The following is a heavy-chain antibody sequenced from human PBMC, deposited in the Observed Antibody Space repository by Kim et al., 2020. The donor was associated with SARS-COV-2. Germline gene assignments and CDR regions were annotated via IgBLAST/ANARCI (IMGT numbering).Heavy chain of an antibody. J-gene: IGHJ2*01. V-gene: IGHV1-8*01. CDR1: GYTFTSYH. D-gene: IGHD7-27*01. CDR2: MDPVSGNT. Sequence: ASVKVSCKASGYTFTSYHINWVRQAAGQGLEWMGWMDPVSGNTGYAQKVQGRVTMTRDTSISTAYMELSSLRYEDTAVYFCVKNIGWGWQDWIFDLWGRGTVITVSS. CDR3: VKNIGWGWQDWIFDL.